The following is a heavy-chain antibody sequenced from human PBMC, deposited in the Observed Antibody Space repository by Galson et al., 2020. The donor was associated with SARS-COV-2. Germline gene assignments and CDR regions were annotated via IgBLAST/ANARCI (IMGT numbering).Heavy chain of an antibody. CDR2: IDPSDSYT. CDR1: GYSFTSYW. V-gene: IGHV5-10-1*01. CDR3: ARNYDILTGSYFPSFDY. D-gene: IGHD3-9*01. J-gene: IGHJ4*02. Sequence: HGESLKISCKGSGYSFTSYWISWVRQMPGKGLEWMGRIDPSDSYTNYSPSFQGHVTISADKSISTAYLQWSSLKASDTAMYYCARNYDILTGSYFPSFDYWGQGTLVTVSS.